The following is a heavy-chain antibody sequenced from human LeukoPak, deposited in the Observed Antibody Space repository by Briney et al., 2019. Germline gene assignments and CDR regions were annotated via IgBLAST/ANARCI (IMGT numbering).Heavy chain of an antibody. CDR3: ARAEYSYSSREFGAYYYMDV. Sequence: SQTLSLTCTVSGGSISSGGYYWSWIRQHPGKGLEWIGYIYYSGSTYYNPSLKSRVTISVDTSKNQFSLKLSSVTAADTALYYCARAEYSYSSREFGAYYYMDVWGKGTTVTVSS. V-gene: IGHV4-31*03. J-gene: IGHJ6*03. D-gene: IGHD6-6*01. CDR2: IYYSGST. CDR1: GGSISSGGYY.